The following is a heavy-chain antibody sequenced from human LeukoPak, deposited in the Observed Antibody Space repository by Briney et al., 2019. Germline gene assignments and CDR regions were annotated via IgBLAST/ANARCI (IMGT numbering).Heavy chain of an antibody. CDR3: ATDIRSYYYFDY. J-gene: IGHJ4*02. CDR1: GYTLTELS. CDR2: FDPEDGET. Sequence: ASVKVSCKVSGYTLTELSMHWVRQAPGEGLEWMGGFDPEDGETIYAQKFQGRVTMTEDTSTDTAYMELSSLRSEDTAVYYCATDIRSYYYFDYWGQGTLVTVSS. V-gene: IGHV1-24*01. D-gene: IGHD1-26*01.